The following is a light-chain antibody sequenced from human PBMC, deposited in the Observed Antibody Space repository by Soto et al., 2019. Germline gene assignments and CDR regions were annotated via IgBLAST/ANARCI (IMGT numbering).Light chain of an antibody. V-gene: IGKV1-5*03. CDR3: QQYENYYT. Sequence: DIQMTQSPSTLSASVGDRVTITCRASQSISDWLAWYQQKPGKAPKVLIYRASTLQSGVPSRFSGSGSGTEFTLTISSLQPDDFATYYCQQYENYYTFGQGTKLEIK. CDR1: QSISDW. J-gene: IGKJ2*01. CDR2: RAS.